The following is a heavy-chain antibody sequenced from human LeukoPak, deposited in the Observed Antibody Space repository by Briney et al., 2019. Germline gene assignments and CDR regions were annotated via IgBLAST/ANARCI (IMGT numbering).Heavy chain of an antibody. CDR1: GGSFSGYY. V-gene: IGHV4-34*09. D-gene: IGHD3-22*01. CDR2: IYYSGST. J-gene: IGHJ4*02. CDR3: ARGYDSSGYLFDY. Sequence: PSETLSLTCAVYGGSFSGYYWSWIRQPPGKGLEWIGYIYYSGSTYYNPSLKSRVTISVDTSKNQFSLKLSSVTAADTAVYYCARGYDSSGYLFDYWGQGTLVTVSS.